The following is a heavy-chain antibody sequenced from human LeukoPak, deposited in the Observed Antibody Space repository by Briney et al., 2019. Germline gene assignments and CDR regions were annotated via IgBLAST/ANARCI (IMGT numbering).Heavy chain of an antibody. CDR3: AKSAAGPLWYYYGMDV. CDR1: GFTFSSYW. V-gene: IGHV3-74*01. D-gene: IGHD6-13*01. CDR2: IASDGSST. Sequence: PGGSLRLSCAASGFTFSSYWMNWVRQAPGKGLVWVSRIASDGSSTTYADSVKGRFSISRDNAKNTLYLQMNSLRAEDTAVYYCAKSAAGPLWYYYGMDVWGQGTTVTVS. J-gene: IGHJ6*02.